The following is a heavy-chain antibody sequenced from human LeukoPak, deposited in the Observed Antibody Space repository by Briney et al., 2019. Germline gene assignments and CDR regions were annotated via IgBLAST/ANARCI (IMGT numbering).Heavy chain of an antibody. Sequence: SETLSLTCTVSGGSISSSSYYWGWIRQPPGKGLEWIGSIYYSGSTYYNPSLKSRVTISVDTSKNQFSLKLSSVTAADTAVYYCASAEPRGSNWYPYWGQGTLVIVSS. CDR1: GGSISSSSYY. CDR2: IYYSGST. J-gene: IGHJ4*02. D-gene: IGHD6-13*01. CDR3: ASAEPRGSNWYPY. V-gene: IGHV4-39*07.